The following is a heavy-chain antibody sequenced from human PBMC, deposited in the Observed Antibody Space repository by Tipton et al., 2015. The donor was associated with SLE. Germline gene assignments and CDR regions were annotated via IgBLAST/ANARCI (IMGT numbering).Heavy chain of an antibody. D-gene: IGHD6-6*01. V-gene: IGHV4-39*01. CDR3: ARRGSSFREGFDN. J-gene: IGHJ4*02. CDR2: IYYSGST. CDR1: GGSISSSSYY. Sequence: TLSLTCTVSGGSISSSSYYWGWIRQPPGKGLEWIGSIYYSGSTYYNPSLKGRVTISVDTSKNQFSLKLSSVTAADTAVYYCARRGSSFREGFDNWGQGTLVTVSS.